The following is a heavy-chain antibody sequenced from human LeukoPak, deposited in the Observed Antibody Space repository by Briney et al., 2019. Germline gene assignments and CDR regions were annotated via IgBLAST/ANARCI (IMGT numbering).Heavy chain of an antibody. CDR1: GGSISSSSYY. J-gene: IGHJ6*02. CDR3: ARHGSSQGRVQYYYYGMDV. CDR2: IYYSGST. V-gene: IGHV4-39*01. D-gene: IGHD2-15*01. Sequence: PSETLSLTCTVSGGSISSSSYYWGWIRQPPGKGLEWIGSIYYSGSTYYNPSLKSRVTISVDTSKNQFSLKLSSVTAADTAVYYCARHGSSQGRVQYYYYGMDVWGQGTTVTVSS.